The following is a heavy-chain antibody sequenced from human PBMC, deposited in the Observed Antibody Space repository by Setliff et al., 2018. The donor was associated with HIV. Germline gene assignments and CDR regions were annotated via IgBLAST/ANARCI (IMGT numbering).Heavy chain of an antibody. D-gene: IGHD3-9*01. CDR1: GASISSSSSY. Sequence: LSLTCTVSGASISSSSSYWGWIRQPPGKGLEWIGSVYYSGSTYYSPSLKSRVNISLDTSKSRFSLELSSVTAADTALYFCVNTGYDGDYYYYYMDVWGKGTTVTVSS. V-gene: IGHV4-39*01. J-gene: IGHJ6*03. CDR2: VYYSGST. CDR3: VNTGYDGDYYYYYMDV.